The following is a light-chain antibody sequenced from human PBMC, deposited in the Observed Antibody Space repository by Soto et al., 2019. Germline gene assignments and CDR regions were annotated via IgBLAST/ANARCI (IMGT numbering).Light chain of an antibody. Sequence: AIQLTQSPSSLSASVGDRVTITCRASQGISSALAWYEQKPGKAPKLLIYDASSLESRVPSRFSGSGAGTEFTLTISSPQPEDFATYYCQQFNSYPLFGGRTKVEIK. V-gene: IGKV1-13*02. CDR3: QQFNSYPL. CDR1: QGISSA. CDR2: DAS. J-gene: IGKJ4*01.